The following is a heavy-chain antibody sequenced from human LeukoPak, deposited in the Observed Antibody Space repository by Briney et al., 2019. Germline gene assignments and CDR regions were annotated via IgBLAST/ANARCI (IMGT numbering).Heavy chain of an antibody. Sequence: KPGGSLRLSCAASGFTFSDYYMSWIRQAPGKGLEGVSYISSSGSTIYYADSVKGRFTISRDNAKNSLYLQMNSLRAEDTAVYYCARDPRGYSGYDSGSVYWGQGTLVTVSS. J-gene: IGHJ4*02. CDR1: GFTFSDYY. CDR2: ISSSGSTI. CDR3: ARDPRGYSGYDSGSVY. V-gene: IGHV3-11*01. D-gene: IGHD5-12*01.